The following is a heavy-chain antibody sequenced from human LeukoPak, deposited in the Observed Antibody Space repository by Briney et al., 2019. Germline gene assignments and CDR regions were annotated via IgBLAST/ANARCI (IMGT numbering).Heavy chain of an antibody. CDR1: GFTFSSYG. D-gene: IGHD3-3*01. CDR3: AKDSPVEWLFDY. J-gene: IGHJ4*02. CDR2: IRYDGSNK. V-gene: IGHV3-30*02. Sequence: GGSLRLSCAASGFTFSSYGMHWVRQAPGKGLEWVAFIRYDGSNKYYADSVKGRFTISGDNSKNTLYLQMNSLRAEDTAVYYCAKDSPVEWLFDYWGQGTLVTVSS.